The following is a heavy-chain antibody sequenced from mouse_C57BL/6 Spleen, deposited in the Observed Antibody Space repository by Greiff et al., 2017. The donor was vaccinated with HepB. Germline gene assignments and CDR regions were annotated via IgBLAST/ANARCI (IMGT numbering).Heavy chain of an antibody. V-gene: IGHV1-50*01. Sequence: QVHVKQPGAELVKPGASVKLSCKASGYTFTSYWMQWVKQRPGQGLEWIGEIDPSDSYTNYNQKFKGKATLTVDTSSSTAYMQLSSLTSEDSAVYYCARGDSSGYVDYWGQGTTLTVSS. D-gene: IGHD3-2*02. J-gene: IGHJ2*01. CDR1: GYTFTSYW. CDR2: IDPSDSYT. CDR3: ARGDSSGYVDY.